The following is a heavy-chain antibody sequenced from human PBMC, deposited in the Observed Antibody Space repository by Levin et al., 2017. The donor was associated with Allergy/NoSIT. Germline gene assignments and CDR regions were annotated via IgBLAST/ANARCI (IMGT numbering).Heavy chain of an antibody. CDR1: GYTFTSYY. CDR2: INPSGGST. J-gene: IGHJ4*02. V-gene: IGHV1-46*01. D-gene: IGHD3-3*01. CDR3: ARDHAGYDFWSGYFDY. Sequence: ASVKVSCKASGYTFTSYYMHWVRQAPGQGLEWMGIINPSGGSTSYAQKFQGRVTMTRDTSTSTVYMELSSLRSEDTAVYYCARDHAGYDFWSGYFDYWGQGTLVTVSS.